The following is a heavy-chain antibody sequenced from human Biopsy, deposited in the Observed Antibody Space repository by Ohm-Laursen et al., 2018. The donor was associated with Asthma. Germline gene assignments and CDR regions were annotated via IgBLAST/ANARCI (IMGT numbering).Heavy chain of an antibody. D-gene: IGHD3-22*01. Sequence: SLRLSCAASGFAVSRDHMFWVRQAPGKGLEWVSAIYSGGTSHTADSVRGRFTISRDYSKNTLYLQMHSLRAEDTAVYYCARGDSSNWSHYYFDYWGQGTLVTVSS. V-gene: IGHV3-53*01. CDR2: IYSGGTS. CDR1: GFAVSRDH. CDR3: ARGDSSNWSHYYFDY. J-gene: IGHJ4*02.